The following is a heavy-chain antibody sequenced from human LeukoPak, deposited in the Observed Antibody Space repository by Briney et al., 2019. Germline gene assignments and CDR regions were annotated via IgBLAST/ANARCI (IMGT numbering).Heavy chain of an antibody. V-gene: IGHV3-53*01. CDR3: ARGDDSGYYDYFDY. J-gene: IGHJ4*02. CDR1: GFTVDSNY. D-gene: IGHD3-22*01. Sequence: GSLRLSCAASGFTVDSNYLSWVRQAPGKGLEWVSTIYTGGNTYYAASVKGRFTISRDFSKNTVFLHMNSLRAEDTAMYYCARGDDSGYYDYFDYWGQGALVTVPS. CDR2: IYTGGNT.